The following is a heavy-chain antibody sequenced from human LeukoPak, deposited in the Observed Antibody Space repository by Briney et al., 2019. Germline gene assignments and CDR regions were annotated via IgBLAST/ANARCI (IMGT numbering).Heavy chain of an antibody. Sequence: KPSETLSLTCTVSGGSISSSSYYWGWIRQPPGKGLEWIGSIYYSGSTYYNPSLKSRVTISVDTSKNQFSLKLSSVTAADTAVYYCARTAAMVSVFDYWGQGTLVTVSS. CDR3: ARTAAMVSVFDY. D-gene: IGHD5-18*01. CDR2: IYYSGST. V-gene: IGHV4-39*07. CDR1: GGSISSSSYY. J-gene: IGHJ4*02.